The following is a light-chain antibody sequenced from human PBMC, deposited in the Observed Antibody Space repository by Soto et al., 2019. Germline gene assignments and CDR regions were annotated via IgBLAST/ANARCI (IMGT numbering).Light chain of an antibody. V-gene: IGLV2-23*01. Sequence: QSVLTQPASVSGSPGQSITISCTGTSSDVGSYNLVSWYQQHPGNAPKLMIYECSKRPSGVSNRFFGSKSGNTASLTISGLQAEDEADYYCCSFARGSTLVFGGGTKLTVL. J-gene: IGLJ3*02. CDR2: ECS. CDR1: SSDVGSYNL. CDR3: CSFARGSTLV.